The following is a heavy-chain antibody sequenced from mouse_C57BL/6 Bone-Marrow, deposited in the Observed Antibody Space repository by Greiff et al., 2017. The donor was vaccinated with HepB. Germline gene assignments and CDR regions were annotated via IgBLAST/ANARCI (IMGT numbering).Heavy chain of an antibody. D-gene: IGHD1-1*01. CDR3: ARDDYGSSYDAMDD. J-gene: IGHJ4*01. CDR1: GYSFTSYY. CDR2: IYPGSGNT. V-gene: IGHV1-66*01. Sequence: VQLQQSGPELVKPGASVKISCKASGYSFTSYYIHWVKQRPGQGLEWIGWIYPGSGNTKYNEKFKGKATLTADTSSSTAYMQLSSLTSEDSAVYYCARDDYGSSYDAMDDWGKGTSVTVSS.